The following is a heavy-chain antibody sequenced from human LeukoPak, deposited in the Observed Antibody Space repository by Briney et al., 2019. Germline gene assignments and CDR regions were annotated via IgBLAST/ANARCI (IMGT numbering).Heavy chain of an antibody. J-gene: IGHJ4*02. CDR2: ICGSGGST. CDR3: WVCYDSSGYPHNFDY. D-gene: IGHD3-22*01. Sequence: GGSLRLSCAASGFSFSSYAMSWVRQAPGKGLEWVSGICGSGGSTYYADCVKGRFTISRDNSKNTLYLQMNSLRAEDTAVYYCWVCYDSSGYPHNFDYWGQGTLVTVSS. CDR1: GFSFSSYA. V-gene: IGHV3-23*01.